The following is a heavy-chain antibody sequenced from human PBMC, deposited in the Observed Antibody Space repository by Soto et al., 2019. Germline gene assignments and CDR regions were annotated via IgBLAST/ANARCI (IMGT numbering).Heavy chain of an antibody. V-gene: IGHV4-4*07. CDR2: IYTSGST. CDR1: GGSISSYY. J-gene: IGHJ5*02. Sequence: SETLSLTCTVSGGSISSYYWSWIRQPAGKGLEWIGRIYTSGSTNYNPSLKSRVTMSVDTSKNQFSLKLSSVTAADTAVYYCARDGYYYDSSGYYRNWFDPWGQGTLVTVSS. CDR3: ARDGYYYDSSGYYRNWFDP. D-gene: IGHD3-22*01.